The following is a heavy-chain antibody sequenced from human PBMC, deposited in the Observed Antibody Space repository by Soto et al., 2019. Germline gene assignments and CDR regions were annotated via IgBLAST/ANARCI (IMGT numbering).Heavy chain of an antibody. Sequence: ASVKVSCKASGYTFTNYDINWVRQAPGQGLEWMGWLSAYTGDTNYAQKLQGRVTMATDTSTCTAYMELRSLRSDDTAVYYCARSGLPDPVVVVGHTPFDPWGQGTLVTVPQ. V-gene: IGHV1-18*01. D-gene: IGHD2-15*01. CDR2: LSAYTGDT. CDR3: ARSGLPDPVVVVGHTPFDP. CDR1: GYTFTNYD. J-gene: IGHJ5*02.